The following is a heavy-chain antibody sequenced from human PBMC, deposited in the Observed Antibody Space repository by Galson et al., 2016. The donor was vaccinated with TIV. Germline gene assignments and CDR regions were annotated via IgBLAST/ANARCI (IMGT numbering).Heavy chain of an antibody. CDR2: ISPDERIK. D-gene: IGHD3-3*02. CDR3: ARDAFLGSPDYFDF. CDR1: GFTFRSYE. Sequence: SLRLSCAASGFTFRSYEIHWVRQAPGKGLEWVAVISPDERIKLYVKSVTGRFTISRDSSNNMLYLQMNSLRAEDTALYYCARDAFLGSPDYFDFWGQGTLVTVSS. V-gene: IGHV3-30*04. J-gene: IGHJ4*02.